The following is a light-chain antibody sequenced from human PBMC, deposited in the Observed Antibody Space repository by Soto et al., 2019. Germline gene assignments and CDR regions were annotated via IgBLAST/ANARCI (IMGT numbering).Light chain of an antibody. CDR3: QQYNSYSWT. CDR2: DAS. J-gene: IGKJ1*01. CDR1: QSISSW. Sequence: MTQSPLSLPVTPGEPASITCRASQSISSWLAWYQQKPGKAPKLLIYDASSLESGVPSRFSGSGSGTEFTLTISSLQPDDFATYYCQQYNSYSWTFGQGTRWIS. V-gene: IGKV1-5*01.